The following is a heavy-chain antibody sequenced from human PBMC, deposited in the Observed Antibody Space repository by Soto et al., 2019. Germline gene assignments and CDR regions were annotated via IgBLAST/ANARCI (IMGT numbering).Heavy chain of an antibody. CDR1: GYPVTSYG. CDR3: ARGGYCSRTSCYRDYYRGMDV. Sequence: SVKVDCKTRGYPVTSYGISLVRQAPGQGLEWMGWISGYSGNTNYEQKFQGRASMTTDTSTSTAYMELRSLRSDDTAVYYCARGGYCSRTSCYRDYYRGMDVWGQGTTVTVSS. V-gene: IGHV1-18*04. CDR2: ISGYSGNT. J-gene: IGHJ6*02. D-gene: IGHD2-2*01.